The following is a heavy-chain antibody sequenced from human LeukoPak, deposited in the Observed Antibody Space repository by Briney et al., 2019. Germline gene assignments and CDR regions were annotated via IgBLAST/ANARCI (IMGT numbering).Heavy chain of an antibody. CDR1: GDSINSLDL. J-gene: IGHJ4*02. Sequence: SGTPSLTCTVSGDSINSLDLWSWVRQRPGKGLEWIGYIYYSGSTYYAPSLKSRVAMSLDTSKNQFSLKLTSVTAADTGVYYCVREPPVNCFDVWGQGTLVTVSS. D-gene: IGHD4-11*01. V-gene: IGHV4-31*03. CDR3: VREPPVNCFDV. CDR2: IYYSGST.